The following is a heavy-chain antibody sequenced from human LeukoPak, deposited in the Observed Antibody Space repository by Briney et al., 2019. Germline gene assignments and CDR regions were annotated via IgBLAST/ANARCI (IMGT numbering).Heavy chain of an antibody. CDR3: ARAFYDFLTGYPAYFDH. J-gene: IGHJ4*02. Sequence: GGSLRLSCAASGFTFSNYEMNWVRQAPGKGLEWVSYISSSGSTIYYADSVKGRFTISRDNAKNSLYLQMNSLRAEDTAVYYCARAFYDFLTGYPAYFDHWGQGTLVSVSS. CDR1: GFTFSNYE. V-gene: IGHV3-48*03. D-gene: IGHD3-9*01. CDR2: ISSSGSTI.